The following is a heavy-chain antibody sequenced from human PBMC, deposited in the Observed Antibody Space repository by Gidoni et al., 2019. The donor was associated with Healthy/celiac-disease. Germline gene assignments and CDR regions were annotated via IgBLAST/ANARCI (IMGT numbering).Heavy chain of an antibody. D-gene: IGHD3-22*01. Sequence: QVQLVQSGAAVKKPGASVKVSCKVSGYTLTELSMHRVRQAPGKGLDWMGGFDPEDGETIDAQKYQGRVTMTEDTSTDTAYMELSSLRSEDTAVYYGATAHLYDSSGYTSSGFDPWGQGTLVTVSS. V-gene: IGHV1-24*01. CDR3: ATAHLYDSSGYTSSGFDP. J-gene: IGHJ5*02. CDR2: FDPEDGET. CDR1: GYTLTELS.